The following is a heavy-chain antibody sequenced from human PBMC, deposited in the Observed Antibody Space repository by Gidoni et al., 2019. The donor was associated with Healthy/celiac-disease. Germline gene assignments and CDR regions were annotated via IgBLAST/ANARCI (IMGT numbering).Heavy chain of an antibody. CDR3: AKGFLRELLKTNWYFDL. V-gene: IGHV3-23*01. J-gene: IGHJ2*01. CDR2: ISGSGGST. CDR1: GFTFSSYA. Sequence: EVQLLESGGGLVQPGGSLRLSCAASGFTFSSYAMSWVRQAPGKGLEWVSAISGSGGSTYYADSVKGRFTISRDNSKNTLYLQMNSLRAEDTAVYYCAKGFLRELLKTNWYFDLWGRGTLVTVSS. D-gene: IGHD1-26*01.